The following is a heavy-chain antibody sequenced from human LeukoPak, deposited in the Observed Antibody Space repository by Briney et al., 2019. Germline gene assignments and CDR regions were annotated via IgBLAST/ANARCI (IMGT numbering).Heavy chain of an antibody. CDR3: ARGRTYDYVWGSYRWYSFDY. Sequence: GGSLRLSCAASGFVLHNDAMNWVRQAPGKGLEWVSSISSSSSYIYYADSVKGRFTISRDNAKNSLYLQMNSLRAEDTAVYYCARGRTYDYVWGSYRWYSFDYWGQGTLVTVSS. V-gene: IGHV3-21*01. CDR1: GFVLHNDA. D-gene: IGHD3-16*02. CDR2: ISSSSSYI. J-gene: IGHJ4*02.